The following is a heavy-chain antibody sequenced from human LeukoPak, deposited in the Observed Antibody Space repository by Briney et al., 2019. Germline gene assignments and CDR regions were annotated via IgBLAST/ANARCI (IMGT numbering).Heavy chain of an antibody. D-gene: IGHD4-17*01. CDR1: GFTFSSYA. CDR3: AKYVDGDYIFYYYYGMDV. Sequence: PGGSLRLSCAASGFTFSSYAMSWVRQAPGKGLEWVSAISGSGGSTYYTDSVKGRFTISRDNSKNTLYLQMNSLRAEDTAVYYCAKYVDGDYIFYYYYGMDVWGQGTTVTVSS. V-gene: IGHV3-23*01. CDR2: ISGSGGST. J-gene: IGHJ6*02.